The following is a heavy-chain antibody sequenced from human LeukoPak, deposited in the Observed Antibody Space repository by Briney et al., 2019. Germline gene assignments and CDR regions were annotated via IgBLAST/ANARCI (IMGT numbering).Heavy chain of an antibody. Sequence: GSLRLSCAASGFTFSSYAMSWVRQAPGKGLEWVSAISGSGGSTYYADSVKGRFTISRDNSKNTLYLQIDSLRAEDTAVYYCAKGGSSRPFDIWGQGTMVPVSS. CDR1: GFTFSSYA. D-gene: IGHD2-2*01. CDR2: ISGSGGST. V-gene: IGHV3-23*01. CDR3: AKGGSSRPFDI. J-gene: IGHJ3*02.